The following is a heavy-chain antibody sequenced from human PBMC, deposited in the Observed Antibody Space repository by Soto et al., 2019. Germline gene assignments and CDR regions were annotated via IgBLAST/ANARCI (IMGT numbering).Heavy chain of an antibody. Sequence: QVQLVQSGAEVKKPGSSVKVSCKGSGGTFNRYTITWVRQAPGQGLEWMGRIIPMFGIASYAQDFQGRVTITADKSTSTAYMELSSLRSEDTAVYYCARDSGRSDVVPAAISAKVVWGQGTTVTVSS. V-gene: IGHV1-69*08. CDR2: IIPMFGIA. J-gene: IGHJ6*02. CDR3: ARDSGRSDVVPAAISAKVV. D-gene: IGHD2-2*01. CDR1: GGTFNRYT.